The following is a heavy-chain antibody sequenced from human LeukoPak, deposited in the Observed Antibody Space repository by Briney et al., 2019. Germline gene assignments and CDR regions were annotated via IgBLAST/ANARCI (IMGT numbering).Heavy chain of an antibody. D-gene: IGHD3-10*01. J-gene: IGHJ4*02. CDR1: GFTFSSYY. CDR3: ARDPRGSEYSHFDS. V-gene: IGHV3-7*01. CDR2: IKQDGSET. Sequence: GGSLRLSCAGFGFTFSSYYMSWVRQAPGKGLEWVANIKQDGSETHYVDSAKGRFTISRDNAKTSLYLQMNSLRAEDTAVYYCARDPRGSEYSHFDSWGQGTLVTVSS.